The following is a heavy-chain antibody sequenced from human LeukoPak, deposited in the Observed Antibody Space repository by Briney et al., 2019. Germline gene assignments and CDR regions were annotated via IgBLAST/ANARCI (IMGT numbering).Heavy chain of an antibody. Sequence: GGSLRLSCAASGFTFSNAWMSWIRQAPGKGLEWVAVIWYDGSNKKYADSVKGRFTISRDNSKKTVYLQMNSLRAEDTAVYYCARDAAAGTDWFDPWGQGTLVTVSS. D-gene: IGHD6-13*01. CDR2: IWYDGSNK. CDR1: GFTFSNAW. J-gene: IGHJ5*02. CDR3: ARDAAAGTDWFDP. V-gene: IGHV3-33*08.